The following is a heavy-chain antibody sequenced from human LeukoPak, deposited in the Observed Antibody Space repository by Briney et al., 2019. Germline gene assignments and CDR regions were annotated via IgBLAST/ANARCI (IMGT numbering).Heavy chain of an antibody. CDR3: ARDRGYYYGSGSPAAGYYYYYYGMDV. J-gene: IGHJ6*02. Sequence: GGSLRLSCAASGFTVSSNYMSWVRQAPGKGLEWVSVIYSGGSTYYADSVKGRFTISRDNSKNTLYLQMNSLRAEDTAVYYCARDRGYYYGSGSPAAGYYYYYYGMDVWGQGTTVTVSS. CDR2: IYSGGST. CDR1: GFTVSSNY. V-gene: IGHV3-53*01. D-gene: IGHD3-10*01.